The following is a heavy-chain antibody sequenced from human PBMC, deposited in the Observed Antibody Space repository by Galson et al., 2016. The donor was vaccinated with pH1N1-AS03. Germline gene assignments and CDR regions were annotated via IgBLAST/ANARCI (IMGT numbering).Heavy chain of an antibody. Sequence: SLRLSCAASGFTVSRNDMHWVRQATGKGLEWVSIIAAAGPTHYADSVKGRFTISRDNARHSLYLQMNSLRGGDTALYYCAKSPGYCSAGSCSDQGYFDSWGQGTLVTVSS. CDR3: AKSPGYCSAGSCSDQGYFDS. D-gene: IGHD2-15*01. V-gene: IGHV3-13*01. CDR1: GFTVSRND. CDR2: IAAAGPT. J-gene: IGHJ4*02.